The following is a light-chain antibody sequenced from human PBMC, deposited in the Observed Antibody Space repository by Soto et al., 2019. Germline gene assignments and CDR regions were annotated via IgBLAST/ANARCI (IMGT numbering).Light chain of an antibody. Sequence: SSELTQPPSVSVAPGKTARITCGGTNIGSKSVHWYQQKPGQAPVLVIYYDSDRPSGIPERFSGSNSGNTATLTISRVEAGDEADYYCQVWDSSSDPRVFGGGTQLTVL. CDR2: YDS. J-gene: IGLJ2*01. CDR3: QVWDSSSDPRV. CDR1: NIGSKS. V-gene: IGLV3-21*04.